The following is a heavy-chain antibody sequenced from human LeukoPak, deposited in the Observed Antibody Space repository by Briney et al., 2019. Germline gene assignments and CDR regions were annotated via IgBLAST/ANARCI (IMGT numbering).Heavy chain of an antibody. CDR2: IIPILGIA. D-gene: IGHD4-17*01. J-gene: IGHJ4*02. V-gene: IGHV1-69*04. CDR1: GGTFSSYA. CDR3: AREWAYGDYVNLDY. Sequence: SVKVSCKASGGTFSSYAISWVRQAPGQGLEWMGRIIPILGIANYAQKFQGRVTITADKSTSTAYMELSSLRSEDTAVYYCAREWAYGDYVNLDYWGQGTLVTVSS.